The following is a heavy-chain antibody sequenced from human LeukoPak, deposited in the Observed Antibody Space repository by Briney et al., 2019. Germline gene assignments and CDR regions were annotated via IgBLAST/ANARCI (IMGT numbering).Heavy chain of an antibody. Sequence: PGGSLRLSCAASGFTFSLYGMTWVRQGPGRGLEWVSTISGSGGSTYYADSVKGRFTISRDNSKNTLYLQMNSLRAEDTAVYYCAKPPSSRYFDWLLYWGQGTLVTVSS. CDR3: AKPPSSRYFDWLLY. D-gene: IGHD3-9*01. V-gene: IGHV3-23*01. CDR1: GFTFSLYG. J-gene: IGHJ4*02. CDR2: ISGSGGST.